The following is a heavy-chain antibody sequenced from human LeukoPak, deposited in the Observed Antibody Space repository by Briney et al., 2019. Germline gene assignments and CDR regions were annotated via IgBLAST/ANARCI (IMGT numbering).Heavy chain of an antibody. CDR2: IYSGGST. CDR3: AKAISGYCSSTSCDKGDAFDI. Sequence: GGSLRLSCAASGFTFSSYWMSWVRQAPGKGLEWVSVIYSGGSTYYADSVEGRFTISRDNSKNTLYLQMNSLRAEDTALYYCAKAISGYCSSTSCDKGDAFDIWGQGTMVTVSS. CDR1: GFTFSSYW. J-gene: IGHJ3*02. V-gene: IGHV3-66*01. D-gene: IGHD2-2*01.